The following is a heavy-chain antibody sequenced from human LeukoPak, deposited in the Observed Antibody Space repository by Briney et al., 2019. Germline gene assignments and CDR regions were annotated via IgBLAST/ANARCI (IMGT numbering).Heavy chain of an antibody. D-gene: IGHD1-26*01. CDR1: GFTFNIYA. V-gene: IGHV3-30*04. CDR3: AKDEWELLRFHYYYYMDV. CDR2: LAYDGTNQ. J-gene: IGHJ6*03. Sequence: GTSLTLSCAASGFTFNIYAMHWLRHAPGKGLEWVALLAYDGTNQYYADSVKGRFTISRDNSKNTLYLQMNSLGAEDTAVYYCAKDEWELLRFHYYYYMDVWGKGTTVTISS.